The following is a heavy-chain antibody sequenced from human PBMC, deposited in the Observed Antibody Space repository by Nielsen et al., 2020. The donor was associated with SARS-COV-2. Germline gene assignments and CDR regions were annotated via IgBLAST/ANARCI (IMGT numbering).Heavy chain of an antibody. Sequence: RQAPGKGLEWIGSIYYSGSTYYNPSLKSRVTISVDTSKNQFSLKLSSVTAADTAVYYCARWVGYCSSTSCYSKENWFDPWGQGTLVTVSS. CDR2: IYYSGST. D-gene: IGHD2-2*01. J-gene: IGHJ5*02. V-gene: IGHV4-39*07. CDR3: ARWVGYCSSTSCYSKENWFDP.